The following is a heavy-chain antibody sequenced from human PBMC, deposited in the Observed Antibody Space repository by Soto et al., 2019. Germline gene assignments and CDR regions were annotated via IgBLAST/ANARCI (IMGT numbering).Heavy chain of an antibody. CDR2: INIDGSST. CDR3: ARGGVDY. J-gene: IGHJ4*02. CDR1: GFTFTNYW. Sequence: EVQLVESGGGLAQPGGSLRLSCVASGFTFTNYWMHWVRQAPGKGLVWVSRINIDGSSTNYVDSVKGRFTVSRDNAKNTLYLQMNSLRAEEPAVYYCARGGVDYWGQGTLVTVSS. D-gene: IGHD3-16*01. V-gene: IGHV3-74*01.